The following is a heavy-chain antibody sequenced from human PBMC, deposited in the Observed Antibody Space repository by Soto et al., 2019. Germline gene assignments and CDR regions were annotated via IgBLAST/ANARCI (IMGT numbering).Heavy chain of an antibody. CDR2: ISYDGSNK. V-gene: IGHV3-30*18. CDR1: GFTFSSYG. D-gene: IGHD6-6*01. Sequence: GGSLRLSCAASGFTFSSYGMHWVRQAPGKGLEWVAVISYDGSNKYYADSVKGRFTISRDNSKNTLYLQMNSLRAEDTAVYYCAKVAARINPFDYWGQGTLVTVSS. CDR3: AKVAARINPFDY. J-gene: IGHJ4*02.